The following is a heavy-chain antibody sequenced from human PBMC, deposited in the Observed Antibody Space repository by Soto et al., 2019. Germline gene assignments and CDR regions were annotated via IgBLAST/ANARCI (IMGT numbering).Heavy chain of an antibody. CDR1: GYTFTGYY. CDR2: INPNSGGT. V-gene: IGHV1-2*02. J-gene: IGHJ4*02. D-gene: IGHD4-17*01. Sequence: GASVKVSCKASGYTFTGYYMHWVRQAPGQGLEWMGWINPNSGGTNYAQRFQGRVTMTRDTSISTAYMELSRLRSDDTAVYYCARVAAGTVTIREFDYWGQGTLVTVSS. CDR3: ARVAAGTVTIREFDY.